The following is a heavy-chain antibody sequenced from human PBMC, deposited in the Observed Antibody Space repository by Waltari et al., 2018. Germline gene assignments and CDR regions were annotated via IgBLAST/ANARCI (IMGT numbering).Heavy chain of an antibody. CDR3: ARDAGVMVRGVNFYYYYYGMDV. Sequence: QVQLQESGPGLVKPSETLSLTCAVSGYSISSGYYWGWIRQPPGKGLAWIGSIYHSGSTYYNPSLKSRCTISVDTSKNQFSLKLSSVTAADTAVYYCARDAGVMVRGVNFYYYYYGMDVWGQGTTVTVSS. CDR2: IYHSGST. J-gene: IGHJ6*02. D-gene: IGHD3-10*01. V-gene: IGHV4-38-2*02. CDR1: GYSISSGYY.